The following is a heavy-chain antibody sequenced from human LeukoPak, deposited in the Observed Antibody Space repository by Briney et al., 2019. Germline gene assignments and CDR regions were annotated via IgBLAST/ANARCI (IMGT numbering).Heavy chain of an antibody. CDR2: IKQDGSEK. D-gene: IGHD2-2*01. CDR1: GFTFSSYW. Sequence: GGSLRLSCAASGFTFSSYWMSWVRQAPGKGLEWVANIKQDGSEKYYVDSVKGRFTISRDNAKNSLYLQMNSLRAEDTAVYYCARDCWDCSSTMLDAFDIWGQGTMVTVS. J-gene: IGHJ3*02. CDR3: ARDCWDCSSTMLDAFDI. V-gene: IGHV3-7*01.